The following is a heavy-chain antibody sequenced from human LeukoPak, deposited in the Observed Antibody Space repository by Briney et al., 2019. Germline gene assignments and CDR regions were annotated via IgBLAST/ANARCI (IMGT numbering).Heavy chain of an antibody. Sequence: GASVKVSCKASGYTFTGYYIHWVRQAPGQGLEWMGWINPHSGGTNYAQKFQGGVTMTRDTSITTAYMDLSSLTSDDTAVFYCARDVFAGSTTRHKFDPWGQGTLVTVSS. D-gene: IGHD5/OR15-5a*01. CDR2: INPHSGGT. CDR1: GYTFTGYY. CDR3: ARDVFAGSTTRHKFDP. J-gene: IGHJ5*02. V-gene: IGHV1-2*02.